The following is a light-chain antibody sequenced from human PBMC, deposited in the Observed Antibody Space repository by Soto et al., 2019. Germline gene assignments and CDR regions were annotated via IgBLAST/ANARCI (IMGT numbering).Light chain of an antibody. CDR3: SSYTTNSTYV. Sequence: QSVLTQPASVSGSPGQSITISCTGTKSYVGGYNYVSWYQQHPGKAPKLMIYDVTYLPSWASSRFSGSKSGNTASLTISGLQAEDEADYYCSSYTTNSTYVFGTGTKVTVL. J-gene: IGLJ1*01. V-gene: IGLV2-14*01. CDR2: DVT. CDR1: KSYVGGYNY.